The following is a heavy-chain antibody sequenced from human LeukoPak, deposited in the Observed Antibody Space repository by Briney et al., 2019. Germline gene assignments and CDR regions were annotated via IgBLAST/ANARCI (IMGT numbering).Heavy chain of an antibody. D-gene: IGHD5-12*01. CDR1: GGSISSYY. CDR2: IYTSGST. CDR3: ARDVDIVATSWFDP. V-gene: IGHV4-4*07. Sequence: NSSETLSLTCTVSGGSISSYYWSWIRQPAGKGLEWIGRIYTSGSTNYNPSLKSRVTMSVDTSKNQFSLKLSSVTAADTAVYYCARDVDIVATSWFDPWGQGTLVTVSS. J-gene: IGHJ5*02.